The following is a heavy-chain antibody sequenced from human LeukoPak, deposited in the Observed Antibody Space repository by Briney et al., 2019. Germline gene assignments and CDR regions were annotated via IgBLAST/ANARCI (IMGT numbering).Heavy chain of an antibody. CDR2: INPNSGGT. Sequence: ASVKVSCKASGYTFTGYYMHWVRQAPGQGLEWMGWINPNSGGTNYAQKFQGRVTMTRDTSISTAYMELSRLRSDDTAVYYCARDLREKLERRGAFDIWGQGTMVTVSS. CDR1: GYTFTGYY. V-gene: IGHV1-2*02. CDR3: ARDLREKLERRGAFDI. D-gene: IGHD1-1*01. J-gene: IGHJ3*02.